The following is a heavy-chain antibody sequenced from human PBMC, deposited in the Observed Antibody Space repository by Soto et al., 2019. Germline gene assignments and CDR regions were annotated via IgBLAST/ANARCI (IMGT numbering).Heavy chain of an antibody. D-gene: IGHD4-17*01. J-gene: IGHJ5*02. CDR3: ARERLYGGNSGCWFDP. V-gene: IGHV1-8*01. Sequence: QVQLVQSGAEVKKPGASVKVSCKASGYTFTSYDINWVRQATGQGREWMGWMNPNSGNTGYAQKFQGRVTMTRNTSISTAYMELSSLRSEDTAVYYCARERLYGGNSGCWFDPWGQGTLFTVSS. CDR2: MNPNSGNT. CDR1: GYTFTSYD.